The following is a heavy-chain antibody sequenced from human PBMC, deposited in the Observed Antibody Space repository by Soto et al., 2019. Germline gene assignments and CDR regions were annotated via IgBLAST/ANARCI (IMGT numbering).Heavy chain of an antibody. Sequence: GGSLRLSCATSGFNFNNYAMSWVRQAPGERLEWVSFISSSGGTTYYADSVKGRFTISRDNSRNTVFLQMNTLGAEDTAIYYCARWLQLAFDYWGQGTLVTVSS. J-gene: IGHJ4*02. CDR2: ISSSGGTT. V-gene: IGHV3-23*01. CDR1: GFNFNNYA. D-gene: IGHD5-12*01. CDR3: ARWLQLAFDY.